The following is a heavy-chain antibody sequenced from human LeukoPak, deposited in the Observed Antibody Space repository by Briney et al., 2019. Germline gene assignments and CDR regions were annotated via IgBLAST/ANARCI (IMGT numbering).Heavy chain of an antibody. J-gene: IGHJ3*02. CDR2: ISSSGSTI. Sequence: PGGSLRLFCAASGFTFSDYYMSWIRQAPGKGLEWVSYISSSGSTIYYADSVKGRFTISRDNAKNSLYLQMNSLRAEDTAVYYCARPLRYFDWSDAFDIWGQGTMVTVSS. CDR3: ARPLRYFDWSDAFDI. CDR1: GFTFSDYY. D-gene: IGHD3-9*01. V-gene: IGHV3-11*01.